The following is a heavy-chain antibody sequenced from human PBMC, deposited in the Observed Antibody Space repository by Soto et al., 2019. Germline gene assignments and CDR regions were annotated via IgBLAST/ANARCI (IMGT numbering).Heavy chain of an antibody. V-gene: IGHV1-2*04. J-gene: IGHJ4*02. CDR1: GYTFTGYY. CDR3: VRDGGMATVPTLDFDY. D-gene: IGHD4-4*01. Sequence: ASVKVSCKASGYTFTGYYIHWVRQAPGQGLEWKGWINPNSGGTNYAQKFQGWVTMTRDTSISTAYVELSRLRSDDTAVYYCVRDGGMATVPTLDFDYWGQGTLVTVSS. CDR2: INPNSGGT.